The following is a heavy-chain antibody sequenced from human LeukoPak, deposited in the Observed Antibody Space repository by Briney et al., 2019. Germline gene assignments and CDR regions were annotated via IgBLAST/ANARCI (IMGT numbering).Heavy chain of an antibody. Sequence: GGSLRLSCAASGFTFSSYEMNWVRQAPGKGVEWVSYINSSAGTTYYADSVKGRFTISRDNAKNSLYLQMNSLRAEDTAVYYCARQQLQLWYDWGQGTLVTVSS. J-gene: IGHJ4*02. CDR3: ARQQLQLWYD. D-gene: IGHD5-18*01. V-gene: IGHV3-48*03. CDR1: GFTFSSYE. CDR2: INSSAGTT.